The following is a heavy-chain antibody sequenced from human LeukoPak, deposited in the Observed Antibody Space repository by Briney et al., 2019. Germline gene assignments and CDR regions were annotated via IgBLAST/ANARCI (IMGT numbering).Heavy chain of an antibody. CDR1: GLTPADYG. D-gene: IGHD2-2*01. CDR3: ARDLSASWYSLGY. J-gene: IGHJ4*02. Sequence: GGSLRLSCVASGLTPADYGMSWVRQAPGKGLEWVSGIDWSGESTGYADSVKGRFTISRDNAANVLYLQMNGLRAEDTALYYCARDLSASWYSLGYWGRGTLVTVSS. CDR2: IDWSGEST. V-gene: IGHV3-20*04.